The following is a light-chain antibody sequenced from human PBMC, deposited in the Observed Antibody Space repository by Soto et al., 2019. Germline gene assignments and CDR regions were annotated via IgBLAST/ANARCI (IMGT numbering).Light chain of an antibody. CDR1: QSVSSSY. V-gene: IGKV3-20*01. CDR2: GAS. CDR3: QQYASSPYT. J-gene: IGKJ2*01. Sequence: EIGLTQSPGTLSLSPGERATLSCRASQSVSSSYLAWYQQKPGRAPRLLIYGASSRATGIPDRFSGSGSGTDFTLTISRLEPEDFAVYFCQQYASSPYTFGQGTKV.